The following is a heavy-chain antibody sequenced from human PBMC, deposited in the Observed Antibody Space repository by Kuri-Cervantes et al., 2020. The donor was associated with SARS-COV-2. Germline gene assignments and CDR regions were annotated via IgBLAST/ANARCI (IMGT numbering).Heavy chain of an antibody. Sequence: ASVKVSCKVSGYTLTELSMHWVRQAPGKGLEWMGGVDPEDGETIYAQKFQGRVTITRDTSASTAYMELSSLRSEDTAVYYCARGRLLIVITDYFDYWGQGTLVTVSS. CDR1: GYTLTELS. J-gene: IGHJ4*02. CDR3: ARGRLLIVITDYFDY. V-gene: IGHV1-24*01. CDR2: VDPEDGET. D-gene: IGHD3-22*01.